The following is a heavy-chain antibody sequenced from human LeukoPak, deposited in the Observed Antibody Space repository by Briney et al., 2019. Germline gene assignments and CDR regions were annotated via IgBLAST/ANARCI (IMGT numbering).Heavy chain of an antibody. CDR3: ARYRKYYGSGSYPLSWYFDL. D-gene: IGHD3-10*01. CDR1: GFTVSSNY. CDR2: IYSGGST. Sequence: GGSLRLSCAASGFTVSSNYMSWVRQAPGKGLEWVSVIYSGGSTYYADSVKGRFTISRDNSKNTLYLQMNSLRAEDTAVYYCARYRKYYGSGSYPLSWYFDLWGRGTLVTVSS. V-gene: IGHV3-53*01. J-gene: IGHJ2*01.